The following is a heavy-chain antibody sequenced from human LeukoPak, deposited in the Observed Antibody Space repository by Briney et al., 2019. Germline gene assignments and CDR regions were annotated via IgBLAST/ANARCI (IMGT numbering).Heavy chain of an antibody. CDR3: ARVDSGFDLNWFDP. J-gene: IGHJ5*02. CDR2: IYFTGKT. D-gene: IGHD6-25*01. CDR1: GGSITNNNYF. V-gene: IGHV4-39*06. Sequence: SETLSLTCTVSGGSITNNNYFWAWVRQPPGKGLEWVGNIYFTGKTYYKPSLKSRVTISIDTSRNHFTLKLTSVTAADTAVYYCARVDSGFDLNWFDPWGQGTLVTVSS.